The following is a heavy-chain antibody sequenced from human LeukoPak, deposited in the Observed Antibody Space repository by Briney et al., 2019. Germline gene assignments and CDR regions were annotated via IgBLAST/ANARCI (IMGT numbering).Heavy chain of an antibody. CDR1: GVSFSGYY. Sequence: SETLSLTCAVYGVSFSGYYWSWIRQPPGKGLEGIGEINHSGSTNYNPSLKSRVTISVDTSKNQSSLTLSSVTAPDTPVYYCASLVGAIPDYWGQGPLVTVSS. J-gene: IGHJ4*02. CDR3: ASLVGAIPDY. CDR2: INHSGST. D-gene: IGHD1-26*01. V-gene: IGHV4-34*01.